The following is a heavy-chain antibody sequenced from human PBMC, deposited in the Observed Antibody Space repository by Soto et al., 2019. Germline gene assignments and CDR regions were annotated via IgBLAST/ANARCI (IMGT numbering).Heavy chain of an antibody. CDR3: ARAHSVDTAMVTDY. J-gene: IGHJ4*02. D-gene: IGHD5-18*01. Sequence: ASVKVSCKASGYTFTSYGISWVRQAPGQGLEWMGWISAYNGNTNYAQKLQGRVTMTTDTSTSTAYMELRSLRSDDTAVYYCARAHSVDTAMVTDYWGQGTLVTVSS. CDR2: ISAYNGNT. V-gene: IGHV1-18*01. CDR1: GYTFTSYG.